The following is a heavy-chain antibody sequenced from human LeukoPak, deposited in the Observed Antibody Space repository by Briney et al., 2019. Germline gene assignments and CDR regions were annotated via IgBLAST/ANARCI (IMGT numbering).Heavy chain of an antibody. CDR2: IYPGDSDT. J-gene: IGHJ4*02. V-gene: IGHV5-51*01. CDR1: GYRFISYW. Sequence: GASLQISSKGSGYRFISYWSGWVRQMRGKGLEWMGIIYPGDSDTRYSPSFQGQVTISADKSISTAYLQWSSLKASDTAMYYCARHSSSSDAFDYWGQGTLVTVSS. D-gene: IGHD6-6*01. CDR3: ARHSSSSDAFDY.